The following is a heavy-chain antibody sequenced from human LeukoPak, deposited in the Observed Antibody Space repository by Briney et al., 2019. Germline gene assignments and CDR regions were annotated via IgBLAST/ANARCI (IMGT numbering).Heavy chain of an antibody. V-gene: IGHV5-51*01. CDR3: ARFLGSSSWTVRDYGMDV. CDR1: GYSFTSYW. CDR2: IYPGDSDT. J-gene: IGHJ6*02. Sequence: GESLKISCKGSGYSFTSYWIGWVRQMPGKGLEWMGIIYPGDSDTRYSPSFQGQVTISADKSISTAYLQWSSLKASDTAMYYCARFLGSSSWTVRDYGMDVWGQGTTVTVSS. D-gene: IGHD6-13*01.